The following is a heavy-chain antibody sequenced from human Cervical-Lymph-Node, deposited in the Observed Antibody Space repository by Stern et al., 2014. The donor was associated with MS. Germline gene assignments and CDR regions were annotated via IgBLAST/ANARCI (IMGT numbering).Heavy chain of an antibody. CDR1: GGSLSGYY. D-gene: IGHD1-26*01. V-gene: IGHV4-34*01. J-gene: IGHJ4*02. Sequence: QVQLQQWGAGLLKPSETLSLTCAVHGGSLSGYYWNWIRQSPGKGLEWIGEIYHTGSTIYNPSLKSRVTILVDTSKDQFSLRLNSVTAADTAIYYCARETAVGALGLTSYWGQGALVTVSS. CDR2: IYHTGST. CDR3: ARETAVGALGLTSY.